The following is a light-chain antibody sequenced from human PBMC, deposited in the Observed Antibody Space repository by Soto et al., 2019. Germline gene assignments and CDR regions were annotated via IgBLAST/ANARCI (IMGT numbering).Light chain of an antibody. Sequence: EIVLTQSPGTLSLSPGERATLSCRASQSFSSSSLAWYQQKPGQAPRLLVYDASNRATGIPTRFSGSGSRTDFTLTISNLEPEDFAVYYCQQHISWPLTFGGGTKVDIK. J-gene: IGKJ4*01. CDR1: QSFSSSS. CDR2: DAS. V-gene: IGKV3D-20*02. CDR3: QQHISWPLT.